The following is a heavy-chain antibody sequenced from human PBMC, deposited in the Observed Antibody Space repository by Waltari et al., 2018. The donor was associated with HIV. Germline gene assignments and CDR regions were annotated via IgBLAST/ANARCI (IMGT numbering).Heavy chain of an antibody. D-gene: IGHD3-22*01. Sequence: QVPLPESGPGLVKPSETLSLTCTGPGGSIRSYYLRWIRQPAGKGLAWIGRIYTSGSTNYNPSLKSRVTMSVDTSKNQFSLKLSSVTAADTAVYYCARDANTYYYDSSGSDYWGQGTLVTVSS. CDR2: IYTSGST. CDR1: GGSIRSYY. V-gene: IGHV4-4*07. J-gene: IGHJ4*02. CDR3: ARDANTYYYDSSGSDY.